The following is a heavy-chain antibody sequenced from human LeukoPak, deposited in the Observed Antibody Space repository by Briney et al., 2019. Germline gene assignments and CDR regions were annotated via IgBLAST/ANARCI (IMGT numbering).Heavy chain of an antibody. Sequence: WETLSLTCTVSGGSISSSSYYWGWIRQPPGKGLEWIGSIYYSGSTYYNPSLKSRVTISVDTSKNQFSLKLSSVTAADTAVYYCARRIAVAGRPFDYWGQETLVTVSS. CDR1: GGSISSSSYY. CDR2: IYYSGST. V-gene: IGHV4-39*01. J-gene: IGHJ4*02. CDR3: ARRIAVAGRPFDY. D-gene: IGHD6-19*01.